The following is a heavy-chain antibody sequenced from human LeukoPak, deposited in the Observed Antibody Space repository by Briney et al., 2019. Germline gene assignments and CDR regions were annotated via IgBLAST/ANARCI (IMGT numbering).Heavy chain of an antibody. Sequence: SETLSLTCTVSGGSISSGGYYWSWIRQPPGKGLEWIGYIFYTGTTNYNPSLKSRVTISVDTSKNQFSLKLSSVTAADTAVYYCARDSVVGAQFDYWGQGTLVTVSS. CDR3: ARDSVVGAQFDY. CDR2: IFYTGTT. D-gene: IGHD1-26*01. J-gene: IGHJ4*02. CDR1: GGSISSGGYY. V-gene: IGHV4-61*08.